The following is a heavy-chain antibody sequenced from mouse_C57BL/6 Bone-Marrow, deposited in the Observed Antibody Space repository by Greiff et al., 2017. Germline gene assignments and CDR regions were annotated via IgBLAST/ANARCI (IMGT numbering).Heavy chain of an antibody. V-gene: IGHV1-39*01. CDR1: GFSFTDYN. D-gene: IGHD3-2*02. CDR2: INPNYGTT. J-gene: IGHJ2*01. Sequence: EVQGVESGPELVKPGASVKISCKASGFSFTDYNMNWVKQSNGKSLEWIGVINPNYGTTSYNQKFKGKATLTVDQSSSTAYMQLNSLTSEDSAVYYCARRLRLKYYFDYWGQGTTLTVSS. CDR3: ARRLRLKYYFDY.